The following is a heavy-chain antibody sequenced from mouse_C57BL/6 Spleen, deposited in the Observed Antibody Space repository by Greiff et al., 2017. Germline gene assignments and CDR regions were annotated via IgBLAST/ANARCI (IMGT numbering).Heavy chain of an antibody. V-gene: IGHV1-15*01. CDR3: TRRLANWEDYFDY. D-gene: IGHD4-1*01. Sequence: QVQLQQSGAELVRPGASVTLSCKASGYTFTDYEMHWVKQTPVHGLEWIGAIDPETGGTAYNQKFKGKAILTADKSSSTAYMELRSLTSEDSAVYYCTRRLANWEDYFDYWGQGTTLTVSS. CDR2: IDPETGGT. CDR1: GYTFTDYE. J-gene: IGHJ2*01.